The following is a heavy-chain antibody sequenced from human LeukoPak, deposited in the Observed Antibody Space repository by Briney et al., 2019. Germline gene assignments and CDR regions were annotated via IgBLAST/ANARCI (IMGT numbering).Heavy chain of an antibody. Sequence: TSETLSLTCAVYGGSFSGYYWSWIRQPPGKGLEWIGSIYYSGSTYYNPSLKSRVTISVDTSKNQFSLKLSSVTAADTAVYYCARDGGLGYCTNGVCPRDWFDPWGQGTLVTVSS. CDR3: ARDGGLGYCTNGVCPRDWFDP. D-gene: IGHD2-8*01. V-gene: IGHV4-34*01. CDR1: GGSFSGYY. J-gene: IGHJ5*02. CDR2: IYYSGST.